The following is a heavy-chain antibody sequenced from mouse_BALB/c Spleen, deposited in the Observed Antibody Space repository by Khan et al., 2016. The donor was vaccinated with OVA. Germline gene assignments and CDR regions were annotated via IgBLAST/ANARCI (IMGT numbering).Heavy chain of an antibody. CDR3: ARTYDGTMDY. CDR2: IDPANGNT. V-gene: IGHV14-3*02. J-gene: IGHJ4*01. D-gene: IGHD2-14*01. Sequence: VQLKESGAELVKPGASVKLSCTASGFNIKDTYMHWVKQRPEEGLEWIGKIDPANGNTKYDPKFQGKATITADTSSNTAYLQLSSLTSEDTAGDYCARTYDGTMDYWGQGTSVTVSS. CDR1: GFNIKDTY.